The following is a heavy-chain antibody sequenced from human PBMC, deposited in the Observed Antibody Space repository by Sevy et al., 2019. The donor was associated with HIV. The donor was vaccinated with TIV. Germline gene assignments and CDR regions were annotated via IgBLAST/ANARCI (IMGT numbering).Heavy chain of an antibody. CDR3: ANDLTIFGVVTLYYYYGMDV. D-gene: IGHD3-3*02. CDR2: IDTTGTAI. CDR1: GFDFRSYE. Sequence: GGSLRLSCAASGFDFRSYEMSWVRQAPGKGLQWVSYIDTTGTAIYADSVKGRFTISRDNSKNTLYLHMNSLRAEDTAVYYCANDLTIFGVVTLYYYYGMDVWGQGTTVTVSS. J-gene: IGHJ6*02. V-gene: IGHV3-66*02.